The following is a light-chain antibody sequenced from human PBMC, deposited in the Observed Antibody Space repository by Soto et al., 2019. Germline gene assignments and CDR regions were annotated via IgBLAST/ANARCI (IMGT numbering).Light chain of an antibody. CDR2: DVS. CDR1: SSDVGGYNY. V-gene: IGLV2-14*03. Sequence: QSVLTQPASVSGSPGQSINISCTGTSSDVGGYNYVSWYQHHPGKAPKLIIYDVSNWPSGVSNPFSGSKSGNTASLTISGLQPEDEADYYCSSYTTSNTRQIVFGTGTKLTVL. J-gene: IGLJ1*01. CDR3: SSYTTSNTRQIV.